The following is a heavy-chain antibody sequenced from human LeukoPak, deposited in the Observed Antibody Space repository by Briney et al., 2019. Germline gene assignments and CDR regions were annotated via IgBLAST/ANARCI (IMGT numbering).Heavy chain of an antibody. V-gene: IGHV1-18*01. Sequence: ASVRVSCKASGYTFTSYGISWVRQAPGQGLEWMGWISAYNGNTNYAQKLQGRVTMTTDTSTSTAYMELRSLRSDDTAVYYCARAKQLVGHSDYWGQGTLVTVSS. CDR3: ARAKQLVGHSDY. CDR2: ISAYNGNT. CDR1: GYTFTSYG. J-gene: IGHJ4*02. D-gene: IGHD6-6*01.